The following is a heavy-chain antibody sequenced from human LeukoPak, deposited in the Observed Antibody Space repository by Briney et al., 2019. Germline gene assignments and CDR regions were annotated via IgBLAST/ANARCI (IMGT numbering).Heavy chain of an antibody. CDR2: IYTSGST. J-gene: IGHJ4*02. Sequence: PSETLSLTCTVSGGSISSYYWSWIRQPAGKGLEWIGRIYTSGSTNYNPSLKSRVTMSVDTSKNQFSLKLSSVTAADTAVYYCARDGIRYGSGSYPGYWGQGTLVTVSS. CDR1: GGSISSYY. CDR3: ARDGIRYGSGSYPGY. V-gene: IGHV4-4*07. D-gene: IGHD3-10*01.